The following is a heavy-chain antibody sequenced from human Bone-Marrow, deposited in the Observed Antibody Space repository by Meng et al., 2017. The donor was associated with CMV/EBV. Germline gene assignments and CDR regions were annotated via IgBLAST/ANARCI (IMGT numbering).Heavy chain of an antibody. J-gene: IGHJ6*02. Sequence: GGSLRLSCAASGFTFSDYYMSWIRQAPGKGLEWVSYISSSGSTIYYADSVKGRFTISRDNAKNSLYLQMNSLRAEDTAVYYCASEASSSSSNAYYYYYGMDVWGQGTMVTVSS. CDR2: ISSSGSTI. D-gene: IGHD6-6*01. CDR3: ASEASSSSSNAYYYYYGMDV. CDR1: GFTFSDYY. V-gene: IGHV3-11*04.